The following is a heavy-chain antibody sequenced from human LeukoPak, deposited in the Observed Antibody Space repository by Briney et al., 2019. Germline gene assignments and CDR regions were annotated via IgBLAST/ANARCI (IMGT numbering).Heavy chain of an antibody. CDR2: ISGRDDST. V-gene: IGHV3-23*01. Sequence: GASLRLSCAASGFTVTNYAMYWVRQAPGKGLEWVSAISGRDDSTYYADSVKGRFTIPRDTSKNTLFLQMNSLRAEDTAVYYCAKWGDYDILTGYYDPDYWGQGTLVTVSS. J-gene: IGHJ4*02. CDR3: AKWGDYDILTGYYDPDY. D-gene: IGHD3-9*01. CDR1: GFTVTNYA.